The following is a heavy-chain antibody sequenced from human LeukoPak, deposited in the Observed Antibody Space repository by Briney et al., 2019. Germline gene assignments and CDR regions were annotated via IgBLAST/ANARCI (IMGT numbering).Heavy chain of an antibody. CDR3: ARSGGYCSSTSCYYYYGMDV. CDR2: IKQDGSEK. J-gene: IGHJ6*02. V-gene: IGHV3-7*01. D-gene: IGHD2-2*01. Sequence: GGSLRLSCAASGFTFSSYWMSWVRQAPGKGLERVANIKQDGSEKYYVDSVKGRFTISRDNSKNTLYLQMNSLRAEDTAVYYCARSGGYCSSTSCYYYYGMDVWGQGTTVTVSS. CDR1: GFTFSSYW.